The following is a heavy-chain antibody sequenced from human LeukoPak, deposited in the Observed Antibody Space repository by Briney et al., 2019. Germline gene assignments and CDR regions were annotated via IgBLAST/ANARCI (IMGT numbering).Heavy chain of an antibody. J-gene: IGHJ1*01. D-gene: IGHD6-6*01. V-gene: IGHV1-24*01. CDR3: ARSREVEQLEYFQH. CDR2: FDPEDGET. CDR1: GYTLTELS. Sequence: GASVKVSCKVSGYTLTELSMHWVRQAPGKGLEWMGGFDPEDGETIYAQKLQGRVTMTTDTSTSTAYMELRSLRSDDTAVYYCARSREVEQLEYFQHWGQGTLVTVSS.